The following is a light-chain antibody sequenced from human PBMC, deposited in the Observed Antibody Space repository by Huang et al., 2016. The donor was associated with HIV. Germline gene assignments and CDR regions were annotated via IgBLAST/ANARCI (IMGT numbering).Light chain of an antibody. J-gene: IGKJ2*01. Sequence: DIEMTQSPSSLSASVGDRVTVTCRASQGISNYLAWFQQKPGKAPKSLIQSASSLQSGGPSRFSDSGSGTDFTLTISGLQPDDSATYYCHQYYSFPYTFGQGTKLEIK. CDR3: HQYYSFPYT. CDR2: SAS. V-gene: IGKV1-16*01. CDR1: QGISNY.